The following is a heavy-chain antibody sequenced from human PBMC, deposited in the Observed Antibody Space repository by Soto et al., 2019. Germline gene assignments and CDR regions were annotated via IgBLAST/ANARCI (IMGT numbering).Heavy chain of an antibody. D-gene: IGHD4-17*01. CDR1: GFSCSDYY. CDR2: ISSSDSSSGSTE. Sequence: GGSLRLSCAASGFSCSDYYMSWIRQAPGKGLEWVSYISSSDSSSGSTEYYADSVKGRFTISRDNAKNSLYLQMNSLRAEDTAVYYCAHPRGYGVFDAVDIWGQGTMVTVSS. CDR3: AHPRGYGVFDAVDI. V-gene: IGHV3-11*01. J-gene: IGHJ3*02.